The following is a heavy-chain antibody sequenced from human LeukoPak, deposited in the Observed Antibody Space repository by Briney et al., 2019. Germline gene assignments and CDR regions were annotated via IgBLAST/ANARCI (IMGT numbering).Heavy chain of an antibody. J-gene: IGHJ4*02. V-gene: IGHV1-8*01. CDR1: GYTFTSYD. CDR2: MNPNSGNT. CDR3: ARVDGSSWSIDY. D-gene: IGHD6-13*01. Sequence: ASVKVSCKASGYTFTSYDINWVRQATGQGLEWMGWMNPNSGNTGYAQKFQGRVTMTRNTSISTAYMGLSSLRSEDTAVYYCARVDGSSWSIDYWGQGTLVTVSS.